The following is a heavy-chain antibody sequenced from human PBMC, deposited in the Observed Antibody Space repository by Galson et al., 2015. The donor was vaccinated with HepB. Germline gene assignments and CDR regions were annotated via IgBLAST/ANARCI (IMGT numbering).Heavy chain of an antibody. Sequence: SLRLSCAASGFIFSSYAMHWVRQAPGKGLEWVAVMSYDGSNKYYADSVKGRFTISRDNSKNTLYLQMNSLRTEDTAVYYCARGTVTPLYVYYYYAMDVWGQGTTVTVPS. CDR2: MSYDGSNK. V-gene: IGHV3-30-3*01. J-gene: IGHJ6*02. CDR1: GFIFSSYA. CDR3: ARGTVTPLYVYYYYAMDV. D-gene: IGHD2-21*02.